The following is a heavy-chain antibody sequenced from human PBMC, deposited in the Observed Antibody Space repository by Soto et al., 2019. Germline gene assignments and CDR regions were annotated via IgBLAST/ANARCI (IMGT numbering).Heavy chain of an antibody. Sequence: SENLSLPCTVSGGSISSGGYHWSWLRHHPGKGLEWIGYIYSRGSTYYNPSLKSRVTISVDTSKNQFSLKLSSVTAADTAVYYCARPLHEMVYAIHGSGGMDVWGQGTTVTVSS. D-gene: IGHD2-8*01. J-gene: IGHJ6*02. CDR1: GGSISSGGYH. CDR3: ARPLHEMVYAIHGSGGMDV. CDR2: IYSRGST. V-gene: IGHV4-31*03.